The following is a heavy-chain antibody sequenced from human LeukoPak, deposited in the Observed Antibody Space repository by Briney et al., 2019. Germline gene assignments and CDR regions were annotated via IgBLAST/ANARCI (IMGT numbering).Heavy chain of an antibody. CDR1: GYTFTGYY. CDR3: ARDRGSGSYSLYYFDY. D-gene: IGHD3-10*01. Sequence: ASVKVSCKASGYTFTGYYMHWVRQAPGQGLEWMGWTSAYNGNTNYAQKLQGRVTMTTDTSTSTAYMEMRSLRSDDTAVYYCARDRGSGSYSLYYFDYWGQGTLVTVSS. J-gene: IGHJ4*02. V-gene: IGHV1-18*04. CDR2: TSAYNGNT.